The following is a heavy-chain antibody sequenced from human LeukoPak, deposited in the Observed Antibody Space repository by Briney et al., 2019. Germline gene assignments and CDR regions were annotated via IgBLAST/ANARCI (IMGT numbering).Heavy chain of an antibody. J-gene: IGHJ4*02. CDR1: GGSISSYY. Sequence: SETLSLTCTVSGGSISSYYWSWIRQPPGKGLEWIGYTYYSGSTNYNPSLKSRVTISVDTSKNQFSLKLSSVTAADTAVYYCARDHRYYGSGSYTYWGQGTLVTVSS. D-gene: IGHD3-10*01. CDR2: TYYSGST. V-gene: IGHV4-59*01. CDR3: ARDHRYYGSGSYTY.